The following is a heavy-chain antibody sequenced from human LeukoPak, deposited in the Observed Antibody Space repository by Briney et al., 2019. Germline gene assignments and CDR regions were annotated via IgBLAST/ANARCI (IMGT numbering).Heavy chain of an antibody. J-gene: IGHJ4*02. V-gene: IGHV4-34*01. CDR2: INDSGAT. CDR1: GGSFNSYY. D-gene: IGHD6-13*01. CDR3: ARGVYIAAAQYGY. Sequence: SETLSLTCGVYGGSFNSYYWSWIRQPPGKGLEWIGEINDSGATNYNPSLKSRVTISVDTPNNQFSLKLSSVTAADTAVYYCARGVYIAAAQYGYWGQGTLVTVSS.